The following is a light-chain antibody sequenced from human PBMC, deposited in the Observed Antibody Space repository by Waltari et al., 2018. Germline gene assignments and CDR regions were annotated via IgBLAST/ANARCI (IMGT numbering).Light chain of an antibody. J-gene: IGLJ3*02. Sequence: SYVLSQSPSVSVAPGQTARITCGGHNIRRNGLPWYQQKPGQAPVLVIYDDDDRPSGIPERFSGSNSGNTATLTISRVEAGDEADYYCQMWDSGSDQGVFGGGTKLTVL. CDR2: DDD. CDR3: QMWDSGSDQGV. V-gene: IGLV3-21*02. CDR1: NIRRNG.